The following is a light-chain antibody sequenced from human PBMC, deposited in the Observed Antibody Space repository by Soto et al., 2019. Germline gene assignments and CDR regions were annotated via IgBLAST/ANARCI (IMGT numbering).Light chain of an antibody. CDR1: QSLLHSNGYNY. Sequence: DIVMPQSPLSLPVTPGEPASISCRSSQSLLHSNGYNYLAWFLQQPGQSPHLLIYLGSNRASGAPGRSSGNGSGTDFTLKISRVEAEDVSVYNSMQARRTPRTYGQGAKVYI. CDR2: LGS. V-gene: IGKV2-28*01. CDR3: MQARRTPRT. J-gene: IGKJ1*01.